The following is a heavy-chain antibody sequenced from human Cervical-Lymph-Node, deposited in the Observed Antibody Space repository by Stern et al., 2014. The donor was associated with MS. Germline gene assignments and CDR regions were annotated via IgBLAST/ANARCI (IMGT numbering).Heavy chain of an antibody. CDR1: GGTLSNSG. J-gene: IGHJ6*02. V-gene: IGHV1-69*01. D-gene: IGHD4-17*01. CDR3: ARDGDSSMLGLDV. CDR2: IIPMVGTA. Sequence: MQLVESGAEVKKPGSSVKVSCKASGGTLSNSGISWVRQAPGQGLEWMGGIIPMVGTANYEQKFQGRVTLTADDSTNTAYMELSSLTSEDTAVYYCARDGDSSMLGLDVWGQGTTVTVSS.